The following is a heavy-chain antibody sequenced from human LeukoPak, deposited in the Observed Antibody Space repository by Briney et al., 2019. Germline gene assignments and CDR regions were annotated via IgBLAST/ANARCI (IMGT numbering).Heavy chain of an antibody. V-gene: IGHV3-21*01. CDR1: GFTFSSYN. CDR3: ARSYSSSWYQPPVGY. D-gene: IGHD6-13*01. CDR2: ITSGSSYR. Sequence: GGSLRLSCAASGFTFSSYNMNWVRQAPGKGLEWVSSITSGSSYRFYADSVKGRFTISRDNAKNSLYLQMNSLRAEDTAVYYCARSYSSSWYQPPVGYWGQGTLVTVSS. J-gene: IGHJ4*02.